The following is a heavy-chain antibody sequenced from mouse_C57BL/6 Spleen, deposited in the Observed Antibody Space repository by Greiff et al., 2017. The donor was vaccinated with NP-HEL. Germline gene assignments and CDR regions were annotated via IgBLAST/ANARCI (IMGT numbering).Heavy chain of an antibody. Sequence: EVQLQQSGPELVKPGASVKISCKASGYTFTDYYMNWVKQSHGKSLEWIGDINPNNGGTSYNQKFKGKATLTVDKSSSTAYMELRSLTSEDSAVYYCARSTYGDYWGQGTSVTVSS. CDR2: INPNNGGT. CDR1: GYTFTDYY. V-gene: IGHV1-26*01. D-gene: IGHD1-1*01. J-gene: IGHJ4*01. CDR3: ARSTYGDY.